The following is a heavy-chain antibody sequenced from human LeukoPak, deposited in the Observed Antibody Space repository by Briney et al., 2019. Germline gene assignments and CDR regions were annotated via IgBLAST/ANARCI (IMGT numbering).Heavy chain of an antibody. V-gene: IGHV3-23*01. Sequence: GGSLRLSCAASGFTFSSYAMTWVRQAPGKGLEWVSAISGSGGSTYYADSVKGRFTISRDNSKNTLYLQMNSLRAEDTAVYYCAKAPSKVRILWFGESDYYYYMDVWGKGTTVTVSS. D-gene: IGHD3-10*01. CDR1: GFTFSSYA. CDR3: AKAPSKVRILWFGESDYYYYMDV. CDR2: ISGSGGST. J-gene: IGHJ6*03.